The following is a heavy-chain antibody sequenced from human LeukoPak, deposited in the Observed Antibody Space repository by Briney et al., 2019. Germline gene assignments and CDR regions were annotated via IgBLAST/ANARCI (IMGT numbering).Heavy chain of an antibody. J-gene: IGHJ1*01. CDR3: ARDASAQYFQH. CDR1: GGSISSGDYF. V-gene: IGHV4-31*03. Sequence: SETLSLTCTVSGGSISSGDYFWSWIRQHPGKGLEWIGYIYYSGSTYCNPSLKSRLTISVDTSKNQFSLKLSSVTAADTAVYYCARDASAQYFQHWGQGTLVTVSS. CDR2: IYYSGST.